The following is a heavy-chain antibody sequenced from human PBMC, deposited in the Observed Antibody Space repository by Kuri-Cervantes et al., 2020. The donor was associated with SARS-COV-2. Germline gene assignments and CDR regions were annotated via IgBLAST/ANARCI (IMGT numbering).Heavy chain of an antibody. Sequence: GESLKISCAASGFTFSSYEMNWVRQAPGKGLEWVSYISSSGSTIYYADSVKGRFTISRDNAKNSLYLQMNSLRAEDTAVYYCAKDPLNNHYYHSNTSEDGDVWGQGTMVTVSS. D-gene: IGHD3-22*01. CDR3: AKDPLNNHYYHSNTSEDGDV. J-gene: IGHJ6*02. CDR1: GFTFSSYE. V-gene: IGHV3-48*03. CDR2: ISSSGSTI.